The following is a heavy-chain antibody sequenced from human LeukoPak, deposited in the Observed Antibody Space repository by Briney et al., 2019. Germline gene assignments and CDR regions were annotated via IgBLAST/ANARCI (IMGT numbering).Heavy chain of an antibody. Sequence: AGGSLRLSCAASGLTFSSYAMSWVRQAPGKGLEWVSSISSSSSYIYYADSVKGRFTISRDNAKNSLYLQMNSLRAEDTAVYYCARGLGRGSYFSFFDYWGQGTLVTVSS. J-gene: IGHJ4*02. D-gene: IGHD1-26*01. CDR3: ARGLGRGSYFSFFDY. CDR2: ISSSSSYI. V-gene: IGHV3-21*01. CDR1: GLTFSSYA.